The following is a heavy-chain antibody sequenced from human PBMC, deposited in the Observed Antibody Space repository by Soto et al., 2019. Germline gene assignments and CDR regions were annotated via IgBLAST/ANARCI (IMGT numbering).Heavy chain of an antibody. D-gene: IGHD3-10*01. CDR2: IYSGGST. CDR1: GFTVSSNY. Sequence: GGSLRLSCAASGFTVSSNYMSWVRQAPGKGLEWVSVIYSGGSTYYADSVKGQFTISRDNSKNTLYLQMNSLRAEDTAVYYCARVAYGSGSVDAFDIWGQGTMVTVSS. J-gene: IGHJ3*02. V-gene: IGHV3-53*01. CDR3: ARVAYGSGSVDAFDI.